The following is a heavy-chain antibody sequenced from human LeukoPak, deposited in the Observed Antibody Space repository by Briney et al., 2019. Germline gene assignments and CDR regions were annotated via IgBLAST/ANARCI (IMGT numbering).Heavy chain of an antibody. CDR2: INPNNGGT. D-gene: IGHD4-17*01. Sequence: ASVKVSCKASGYTFTGYYIHWVRQAPGQGLEWMGWINPNNGGTNYARGFQSRVTMTRDTSISTAYMELTGLTSDDTAVYYCASRSSTVAKFPFHYWGQGTLVTVSS. V-gene: IGHV1-2*02. CDR1: GYTFTGYY. J-gene: IGHJ4*02. CDR3: ASRSSTVAKFPFHY.